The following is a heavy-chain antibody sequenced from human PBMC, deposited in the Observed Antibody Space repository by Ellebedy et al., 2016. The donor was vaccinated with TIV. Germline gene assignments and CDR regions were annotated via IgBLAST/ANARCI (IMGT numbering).Heavy chain of an antibody. J-gene: IGHJ4*02. Sequence: ASVKVSXXASGGTFSSYAISWVRQAPGQGLEWMGWINPNSGGTNYAQKFQGRVTMTRDTSISTAYMELSRLRSDDTAVYYCARVERYFDCDYWGQGTLVTVSS. D-gene: IGHD3-9*01. CDR3: ARVERYFDCDY. V-gene: IGHV1-2*02. CDR2: INPNSGGT. CDR1: GGTFSSYA.